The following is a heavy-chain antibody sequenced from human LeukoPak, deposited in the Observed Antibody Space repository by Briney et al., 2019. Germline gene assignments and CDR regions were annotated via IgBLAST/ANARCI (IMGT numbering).Heavy chain of an antibody. Sequence: GGSLRLSCAASGFTFSSYTMNWVRQAPGKGLEWVSSISSANSYIYYVDSVKGRFTISRDNAKNSLDLQMNSLRAEDTAVYYCARDARIVAAGTVIDSWGQGTLVTVSS. CDR2: ISSANSYI. D-gene: IGHD6-13*01. CDR3: ARDARIVAAGTVIDS. CDR1: GFTFSSYT. J-gene: IGHJ4*02. V-gene: IGHV3-21*01.